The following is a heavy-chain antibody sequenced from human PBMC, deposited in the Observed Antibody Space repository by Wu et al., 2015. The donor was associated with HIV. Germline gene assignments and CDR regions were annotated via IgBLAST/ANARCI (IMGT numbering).Heavy chain of an antibody. J-gene: IGHJ4*02. Sequence: QVQLVQSGAEVKKPGASMKVSCKTSGYTFNDYYIQWVRQAPGQGLEWMGWINPNSGGTNYAQNFEDRVTMTRDTSITTAYMELRSLRSDDTAVYYCARLQSLSGLYSNADFWGQGTLVTVSS. V-gene: IGHV1-2*02. CDR3: ARLQSLSGLYSNADF. CDR1: GYTFNDYY. CDR2: INPNSGGT. D-gene: IGHD1-26*01.